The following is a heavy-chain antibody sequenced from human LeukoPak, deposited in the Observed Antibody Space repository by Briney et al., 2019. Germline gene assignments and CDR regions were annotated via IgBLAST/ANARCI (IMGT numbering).Heavy chain of an antibody. D-gene: IGHD2-2*01. CDR1: GGSISDNY. CDR3: ARVVIYCSSTSCFYMDV. V-gene: IGHV4-59*01. Sequence: PSETLSLTCTVSGGSISDNYWSWIRQPPGKGLEWIGYICYSGSTNYNPSLKSRVTISVDTSKNQFSLKLSSVTAADTAVYYCARVVIYCSSTSCFYMDVWGKGTTVTVSS. CDR2: ICYSGST. J-gene: IGHJ6*03.